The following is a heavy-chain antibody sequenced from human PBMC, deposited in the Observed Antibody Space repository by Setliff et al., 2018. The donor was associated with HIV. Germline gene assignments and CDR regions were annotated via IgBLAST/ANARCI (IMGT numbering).Heavy chain of an antibody. Sequence: PSETLSLTCTVSGGSISSYYWSWIRQPPGKGLEWIGSIYYSGTTYYNPSLKSRVTISVDTSKNQFSLKLSSVTAADTAVYYCARQITMVRGVYQPYYYYYMDVWGKGTTVTVSS. CDR3: ARQITMVRGVYQPYYYYYMDV. V-gene: IGHV4-59*08. CDR2: IYYSGTT. CDR1: GGSISSYY. J-gene: IGHJ6*03. D-gene: IGHD3-10*01.